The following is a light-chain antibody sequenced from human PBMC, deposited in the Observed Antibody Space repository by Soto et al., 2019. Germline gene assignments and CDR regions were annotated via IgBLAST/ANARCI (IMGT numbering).Light chain of an antibody. CDR3: QQYYSTPST. V-gene: IGKV4-1*01. CDR1: QSVLYSSNNKNY. Sequence: DIVMTQSPDSLAVSLGERATINCKSSQSVLYSSNNKNYLAWYQRKPGQPPKLIIYWASTRESGVPDRFSGRGSGTDFTLTISSRQGEDVAVYHCQQYYSTPSTFGQGTKEEIK. CDR2: WAS. J-gene: IGKJ1*01.